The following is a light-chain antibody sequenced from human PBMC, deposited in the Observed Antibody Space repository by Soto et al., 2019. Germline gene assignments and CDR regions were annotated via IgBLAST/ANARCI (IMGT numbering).Light chain of an antibody. CDR3: QQYGSSSWT. J-gene: IGKJ1*01. V-gene: IGKV3-20*01. Sequence: EIVLMQSPGTLSLSPGERATLSCRASQSVSSSYLAWYQQKPGQAPRLLIYGASSRATGIPDRFSGSGSGTDFTLTISRLEPEDLAVYYCQQYGSSSWTFGQGTKVDIK. CDR1: QSVSSSY. CDR2: GAS.